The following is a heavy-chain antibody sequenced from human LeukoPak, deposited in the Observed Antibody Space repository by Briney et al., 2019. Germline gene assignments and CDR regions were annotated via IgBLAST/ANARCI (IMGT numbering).Heavy chain of an antibody. V-gene: IGHV1-18*01. D-gene: IGHD5-24*01. CDR1: GYTFTGYG. CDR3: ARGWSGMASDY. Sequence: GASVKVSCKASGYTFTGYGISWVRQAPGQGLEWMGWISAYMGMTNYAQKRQSRVTMTTETSPSTAYMELRRLNSDDTAVYYCARGWSGMASDYWGQGTLVTVSS. J-gene: IGHJ4*02. CDR2: ISAYMGMT.